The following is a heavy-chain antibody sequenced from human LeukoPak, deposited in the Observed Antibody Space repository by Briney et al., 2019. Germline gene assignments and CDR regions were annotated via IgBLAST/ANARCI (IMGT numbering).Heavy chain of an antibody. CDR2: ISSSSSYI. V-gene: IGHV3-21*04. Sequence: GGSLRLSCAASGFTFSSYEMNWVRQAPGKGLEWVSSISSSSSYIYYADSVKGRFTISRDNSKNTLFLQMNSLRGEDTAVYYCAKDPVYGSGQSHPSDYWGQGTLVTVSS. CDR1: GFTFSSYE. CDR3: AKDPVYGSGQSHPSDY. J-gene: IGHJ4*02. D-gene: IGHD3-3*01.